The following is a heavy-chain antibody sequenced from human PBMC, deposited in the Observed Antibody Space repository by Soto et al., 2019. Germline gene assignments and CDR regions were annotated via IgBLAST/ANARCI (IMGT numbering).Heavy chain of an antibody. J-gene: IGHJ4*02. CDR3: ARASGWSGGY. CDR1: GGSFSGYY. Sequence: SETLSLTCAVYGGSFSGYYWSWIRQPPGKGLEWIGEINHSGSTNYNPSLKSRVTISVDTSKNQFSLKLSSVTAADTAVYYCARASGWSGGYWGQGTLVTVSS. CDR2: INHSGST. V-gene: IGHV4-34*01. D-gene: IGHD6-19*01.